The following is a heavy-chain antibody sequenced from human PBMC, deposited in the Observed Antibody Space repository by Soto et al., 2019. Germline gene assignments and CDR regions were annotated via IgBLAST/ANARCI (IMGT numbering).Heavy chain of an antibody. D-gene: IGHD6-25*01. J-gene: IGHJ4*02. CDR3: AALGKGAAAAY. CDR1: GFAFNNAW. CDR2: IKSETDGGAT. Sequence: EVQLVESGGRLIKPGGSLRLSCATSGFAFNNAWMNWVRQAPGKGLEWVGLIKSETDGGATDYAAPVKGRFSISTDHSKNTLYLQMNSLRIEGTAVYYCAALGKGAAAAYWGQGSLVTVSS. V-gene: IGHV3-15*01.